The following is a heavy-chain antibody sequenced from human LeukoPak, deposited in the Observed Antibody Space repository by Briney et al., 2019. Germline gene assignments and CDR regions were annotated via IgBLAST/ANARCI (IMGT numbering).Heavy chain of an antibody. D-gene: IGHD3-22*01. CDR1: GDSITYFY. J-gene: IGHJ6*03. Sequence: SETLSLTCSVSGDSITYFYWSWIRQAAGKGLEWIGRISSSGSTDYNASLKSRVTMSVDTSKNQFSLKLSSVTAADTAVYYCARTYYYDSSGYYGSRGYYYMDVWGKGTTVTVSS. CDR2: ISSSGST. CDR3: ARTYYYDSSGYYGSRGYYYMDV. V-gene: IGHV4-4*07.